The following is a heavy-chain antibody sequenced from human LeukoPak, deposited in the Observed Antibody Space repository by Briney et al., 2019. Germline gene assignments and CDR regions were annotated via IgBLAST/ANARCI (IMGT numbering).Heavy chain of an antibody. CDR1: GFTFSSYA. Sequence: GGSLRLSCAASGFTFSSYAMSWVRQAPGKGLEWVSSISSSSSYIYYADSVKGRFTISRDNAKNSLYLQMNSLRAEDTAVYYCARDPSYDCSSTSCYIPYFDYWGQGTLVTVSS. J-gene: IGHJ4*02. D-gene: IGHD2-2*02. CDR3: ARDPSYDCSSTSCYIPYFDY. V-gene: IGHV3-21*01. CDR2: ISSSSSYI.